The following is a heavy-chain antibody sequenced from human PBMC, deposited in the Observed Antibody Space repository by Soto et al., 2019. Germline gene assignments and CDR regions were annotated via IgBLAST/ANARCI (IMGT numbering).Heavy chain of an antibody. CDR1: GDSVSTNSAT. CDR3: ARAAVACDAVDL. V-gene: IGHV6-1*01. J-gene: IGHJ3*01. D-gene: IGHD2-15*01. Sequence: QIQLQQSGPGLVKPSQTLSLTCVISGDSVSTNSATWNWIRQSPSRGLEWLGRTYLRSKWYNGYAVSVKSRIAIRPDTCNNLFSLQLSSVTPEDTAVYFWARAAVACDAVDLWGQGTVVNVSS. CDR2: TYLRSKWYN.